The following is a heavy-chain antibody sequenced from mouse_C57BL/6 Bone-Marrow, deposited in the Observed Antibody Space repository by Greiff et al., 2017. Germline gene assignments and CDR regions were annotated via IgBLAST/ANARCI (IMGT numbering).Heavy chain of an antibody. D-gene: IGHD3-2*02. CDR1: GYTFTSYG. CDR3: GKRGEDSSGPCD. V-gene: IGHV1-81*01. J-gene: IGHJ2*01. CDR2: IYPRSGNT. Sequence: VQLQQSGAELARPGDSVKLSCTASGYTFTSYGISWVQQRTGQGLEWIGVIYPRSGNTYYNEKFTGKGTLTADKYSSTAYMELRSLTSEESAVYYGGKRGEDSSGPCDWGKGATVTVA.